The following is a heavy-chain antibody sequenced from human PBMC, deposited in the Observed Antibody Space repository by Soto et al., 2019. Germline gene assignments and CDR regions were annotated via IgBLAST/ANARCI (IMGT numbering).Heavy chain of an antibody. CDR1: GFSFRTYA. CDR3: GRDNGGY. V-gene: IGHV3-30*04. CDR2: ISSDGRKE. D-gene: IGHD2-8*01. J-gene: IGHJ4*02. Sequence: QEQLVESGGGVVQPGRSLRLSCAASGFSFRTYAMHWVRQAPGKGLEWVAVISSDGRKEFYVDSVKGRFTISRDNSKNTLYLHMNSTRADDTAMYYCGRDNGGYWGQGTLVTVSS.